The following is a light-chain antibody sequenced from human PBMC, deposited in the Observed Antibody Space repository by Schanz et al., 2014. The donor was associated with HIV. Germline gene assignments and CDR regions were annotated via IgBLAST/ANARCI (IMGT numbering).Light chain of an antibody. V-gene: IGLV1-44*01. Sequence: QSVLTQPPSVSGTPGQRVSISCSGASSNIGNNAVNWYQQLPGTAPKLLIYNNNQRPSGVPDRFSGSKSGTAASLAISGLQSEDEADYYCATWDDSLHGVFGGGTKVTVL. CDR2: NNN. J-gene: IGLJ3*02. CDR1: SSNIGNNA. CDR3: ATWDDSLHGV.